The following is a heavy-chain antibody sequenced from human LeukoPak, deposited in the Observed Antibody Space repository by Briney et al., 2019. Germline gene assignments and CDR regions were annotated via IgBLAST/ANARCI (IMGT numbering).Heavy chain of an antibody. CDR2: INSSGRTI. CDR3: ARGRRRIQLWLPLPDY. Sequence: GGSLRLSCAASGFTFSSYEFHWVRQAPGKGLQWISYINSSGRTILYADSVKGRFTLSRDNAKNSLYLQMNSLRAEDTAVYYCARGRRRIQLWLPLPDYWGQGTLVTVSS. CDR1: GFTFSSYE. V-gene: IGHV3-48*03. D-gene: IGHD5-18*01. J-gene: IGHJ4*02.